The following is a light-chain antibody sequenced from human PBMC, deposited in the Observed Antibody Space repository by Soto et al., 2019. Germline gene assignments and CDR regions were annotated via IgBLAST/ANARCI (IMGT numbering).Light chain of an antibody. CDR2: GAS. V-gene: IGKV3-15*01. J-gene: IGKJ1*01. Sequence: EIVMTQSPATLSVSPGDRATLSCRASQSVSSNLAWYQQQPGQAPRLLIYGASTRATGIPAWFSGSRSGTEFTITISSLKSEDFAGYYCQQYNKWPQTFGQGTQVEIK. CDR1: QSVSSN. CDR3: QQYNKWPQT.